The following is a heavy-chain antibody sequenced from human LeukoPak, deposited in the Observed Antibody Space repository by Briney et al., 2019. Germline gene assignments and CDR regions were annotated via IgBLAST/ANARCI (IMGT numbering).Heavy chain of an antibody. CDR2: IYYSGST. CDR1: GGSLSSYY. Sequence: SETLSLTCTVSGGSLSSYYWSWIRQPPGKGLEWIGYIYYSGSTNYNPSLKSRVTISVDTSKNQFSLKLSSVTAADTAVYYCARLELAAAGTLDYWGQGTLVTVSS. J-gene: IGHJ4*02. CDR3: ARLELAAAGTLDY. D-gene: IGHD6-13*01. V-gene: IGHV4-59*01.